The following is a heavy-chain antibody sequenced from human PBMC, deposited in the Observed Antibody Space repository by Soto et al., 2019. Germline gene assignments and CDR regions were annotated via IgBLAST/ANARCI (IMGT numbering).Heavy chain of an antibody. CDR3: AGMPHTRALRIVP. V-gene: IGHV4-30-2*01. CDR1: VDSYSISTYS. Sequence: TLSLTCNMSVDSYSISTYSWSWIRQPPGKALQWIGFIYQSGVTSYNPSLASRVSISLDRSNNQCSLKLKSVTAADTAVYFCAGMPHTRALRIVPWGPGTLLTVS. J-gene: IGHJ1*01. CDR2: IYQSGVT. D-gene: IGHD6-6*01.